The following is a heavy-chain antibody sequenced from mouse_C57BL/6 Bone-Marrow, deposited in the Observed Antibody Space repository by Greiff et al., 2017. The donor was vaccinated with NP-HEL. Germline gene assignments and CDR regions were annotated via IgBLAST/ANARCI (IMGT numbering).Heavy chain of an antibody. V-gene: IGHV1-69*01. Sequence: VKQSCKASGYTFTSYWMHWVKQRPGQGLEWIGEIDPSDSYTNYNQKFKGKSTLTVDKSSSTAYMQLSSLTSEDSAVYYCASDFYYYGSSSAWFAYWGQGTLVTVSA. J-gene: IGHJ3*01. CDR1: GYTFTSYW. CDR2: IDPSDSYT. D-gene: IGHD1-1*01. CDR3: ASDFYYYGSSSAWFAY.